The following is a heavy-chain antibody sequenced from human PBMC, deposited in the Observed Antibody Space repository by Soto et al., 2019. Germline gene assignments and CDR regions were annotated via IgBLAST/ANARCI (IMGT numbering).Heavy chain of an antibody. Sequence: SETLSLTCTVSVGSVSSGSYYWSWIRQPPGKGLEWIGYIYYSGSTNYNPSLKSRVTISVDTSKNQFSLELSSVTAADTAVYYCAREVGIAAAGTNWFDPWGQGTLVTVSS. D-gene: IGHD6-13*01. CDR3: AREVGIAAAGTNWFDP. V-gene: IGHV4-61*01. CDR2: IYYSGST. CDR1: VGSVSSGSYY. J-gene: IGHJ5*02.